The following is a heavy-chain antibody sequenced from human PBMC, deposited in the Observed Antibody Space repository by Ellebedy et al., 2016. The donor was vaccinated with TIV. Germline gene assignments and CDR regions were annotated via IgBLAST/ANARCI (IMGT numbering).Heavy chain of an antibody. CDR2: IYYSGST. CDR1: GGSISSYY. V-gene: IGHV4-59*01. D-gene: IGHD6-13*01. J-gene: IGHJ6*02. Sequence: MPSETLSLTCTVSGGSISSYYWSWIRQPPGKGLEWIGYIYYSGSTNYNPSLKSRVTISVDTSKNQFSLKLSSVTAADTAVYYCARDAGLKTRWSGMDVWGQGTTVTVSS. CDR3: ARDAGLKTRWSGMDV.